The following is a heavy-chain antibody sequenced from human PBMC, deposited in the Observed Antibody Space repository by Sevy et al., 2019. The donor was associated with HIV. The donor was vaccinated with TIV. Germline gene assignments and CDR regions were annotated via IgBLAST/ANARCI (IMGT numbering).Heavy chain of an antibody. CDR2: IYYSGST. V-gene: IGHV4-59*01. Sequence: SETLSLTCTVSGGSISSYYWSWIRQPPGKGLEWIGYIYYSGSTYYNPSLKSRVTISVDTSKNQFSLKLSSVTAADTAVYYCARVAGDYDILTGPFYYYYGMDVWGQGTTVTVSS. D-gene: IGHD3-9*01. CDR3: ARVAGDYDILTGPFYYYYGMDV. J-gene: IGHJ6*02. CDR1: GGSISSYY.